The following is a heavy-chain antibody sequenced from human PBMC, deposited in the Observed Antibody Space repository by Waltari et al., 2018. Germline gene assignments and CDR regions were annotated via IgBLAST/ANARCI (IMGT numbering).Heavy chain of an antibody. CDR2: IGDGDT. D-gene: IGHD2-21*01. J-gene: IGHJ4*02. V-gene: IGHV3-23*01. CDR1: GLTFCSYA. Sequence: EVQLLESGGDLVQPGESLRLPCPAAGLTFCSYAMNWVRQGPGKGLEWLSTIGDGDTYYADSVKGRFTISRDNSKNTLYLQMNGLRAEDTAVYYCAKCSVVAMDGYIDYWGQGTLVTVSS. CDR3: AKCSVVAMDGYIDY.